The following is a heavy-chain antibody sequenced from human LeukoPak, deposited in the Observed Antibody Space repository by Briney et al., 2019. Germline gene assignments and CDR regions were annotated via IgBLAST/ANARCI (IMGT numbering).Heavy chain of an antibody. Sequence: GGSLRLSCAASGFTFSDYYMSWIRQAPGKGLEWVSYISSSGSTIYYADSVKGRFTISRDNAKNSLYLQMNSLRAEDTAVYYCAHYQTGALLYYFDYWGQGTLVTVSS. CDR2: ISSSGSTI. CDR3: AHYQTGALLYYFDY. D-gene: IGHD1-26*01. V-gene: IGHV3-11*01. J-gene: IGHJ4*02. CDR1: GFTFSDYY.